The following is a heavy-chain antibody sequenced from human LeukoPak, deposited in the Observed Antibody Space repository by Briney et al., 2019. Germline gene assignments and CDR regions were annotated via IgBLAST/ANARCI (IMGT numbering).Heavy chain of an antibody. V-gene: IGHV4-59*12. CDR1: GGSISDYY. D-gene: IGHD3-3*01. CDR2: IYYSGST. Sequence: PSETLSLTCTVSGGSISDYYWSWIRQPPGKGLEWIGYIYYSGSTNYNPSLKSRVTMSVDTSKIQFSLKLSSVTAADTAVYYCARGNYEIDYWGQGTLVTVSS. J-gene: IGHJ4*02. CDR3: ARGNYEIDY.